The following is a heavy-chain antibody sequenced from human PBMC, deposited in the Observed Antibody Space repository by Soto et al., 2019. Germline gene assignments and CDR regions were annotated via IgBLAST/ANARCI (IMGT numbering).Heavy chain of an antibody. D-gene: IGHD5-18*01. CDR2: ISYDGSNK. J-gene: IGHJ4*02. Sequence: GGSLRLSCAASGFTFSSYGMHWVRQAPGKGLEWVAVISYDGSNKYYADSVKGRFTISRDNSKNTLYLQMNSLRAEDTAVYYCAKVGGTDTAMASDYWGQGTLVTVSS. V-gene: IGHV3-30*18. CDR1: GFTFSSYG. CDR3: AKVGGTDTAMASDY.